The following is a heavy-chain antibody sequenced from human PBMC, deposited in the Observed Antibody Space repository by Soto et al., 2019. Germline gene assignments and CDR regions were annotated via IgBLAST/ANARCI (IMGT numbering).Heavy chain of an antibody. Sequence: QVQLQESGPGLVKPSETLSLTCTVSGVSISSYYWSWIRQPPGKGLEWIGYIYYSGSTNYNPSRKSRVNMSVDTSKNQYSLKLSSVTAADTAVYYCARSRGGYFDYWGQGTLVTVSS. V-gene: IGHV4-59*01. CDR3: ARSRGGYFDY. J-gene: IGHJ4*02. CDR2: IYYSGST. CDR1: GVSISSYY. D-gene: IGHD3-22*01.